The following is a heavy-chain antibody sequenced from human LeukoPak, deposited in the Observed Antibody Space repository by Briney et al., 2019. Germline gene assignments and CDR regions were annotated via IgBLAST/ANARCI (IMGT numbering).Heavy chain of an antibody. Sequence: SETLSLTCTVSGGSIFSSNSYWGWIRQPPGKGLEWIGSIYYTGPTYYNPSLKGRVTISIDTSKNYFSLKLSSVTAADTALYHCARYSSTWIPATGWFDPWGQGTLVTVSS. CDR3: ARYSSTWIPATGWFDP. CDR1: GGSIFSSNSY. J-gene: IGHJ5*02. CDR2: IYYTGPT. D-gene: IGHD6-13*01. V-gene: IGHV4-39*07.